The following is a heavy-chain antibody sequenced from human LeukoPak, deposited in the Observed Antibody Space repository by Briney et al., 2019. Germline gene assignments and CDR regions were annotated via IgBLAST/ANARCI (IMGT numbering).Heavy chain of an antibody. J-gene: IGHJ4*02. V-gene: IGHV1-2*02. Sequence: GASVKVSCKASGYTFTGYYMHWVRQAPGQGLEWMGWINLNSGGTNYAQKFQGRVTMTRDTPISTAYMELSRLRSDDTAVYYCASVRGYYHLFDYWGQGTLVTVSS. CDR2: INLNSGGT. CDR1: GYTFTGYY. CDR3: ASVRGYYHLFDY. D-gene: IGHD3-22*01.